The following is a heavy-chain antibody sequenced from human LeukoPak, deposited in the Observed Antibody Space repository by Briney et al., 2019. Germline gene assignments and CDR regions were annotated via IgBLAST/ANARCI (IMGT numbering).Heavy chain of an antibody. J-gene: IGHJ4*02. CDR3: ARTSSSSPHPDD. D-gene: IGHD6-13*01. CDR1: GFTFSSYA. CDR2: ISGSGGST. V-gene: IGHV3-23*01. Sequence: GGSLRLSCAASGFTFSSYAMSWVRQAPGKGLEWVSAISGSGGSTYYADSVRGRFTISRDNSKNTLYLQMNSLRAEDTAVYYCARTSSSSPHPDDWGQGTLVTVSS.